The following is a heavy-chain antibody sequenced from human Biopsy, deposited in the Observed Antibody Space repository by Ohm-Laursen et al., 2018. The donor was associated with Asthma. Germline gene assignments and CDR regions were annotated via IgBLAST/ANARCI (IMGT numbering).Heavy chain of an antibody. CDR3: ARTYYDFLTGQVNDAFDM. D-gene: IGHD3-9*01. J-gene: IGHJ3*02. CDR1: GYTFINYA. CDR2: INAGNGNT. Sequence: ASVKVSCKASGYTFINYAIHWVRQAPGQRLEWMGWINAGNGNTKYSQKFQGRVTISRDTSASTAYMDLSSLRSEDTAVYYCARTYYDFLTGQVNDAFDMWGQGTMVTVSS. V-gene: IGHV1-3*01.